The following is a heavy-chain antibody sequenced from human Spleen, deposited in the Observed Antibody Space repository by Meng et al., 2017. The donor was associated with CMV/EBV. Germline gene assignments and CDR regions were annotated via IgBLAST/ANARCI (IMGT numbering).Heavy chain of an antibody. J-gene: IGHJ6*02. V-gene: IGHV3-30*02. CDR3: AKVGSLRFLGSLDV. Sequence: GESLKISCAASGFTFSSYGMHWVRQAPGKGLEWVAFIRYDGSNKYYADSVKGRFTISRDSSKNTLYLQIHSLRVEDTAVYYCAKVGSLRFLGSLDVWGPGTAVTVSS. D-gene: IGHD3-3*01. CDR2: IRYDGSNK. CDR1: GFTFSSYG.